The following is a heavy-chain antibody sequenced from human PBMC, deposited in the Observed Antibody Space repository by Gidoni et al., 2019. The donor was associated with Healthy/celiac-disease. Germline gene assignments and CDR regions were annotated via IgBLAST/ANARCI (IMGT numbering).Heavy chain of an antibody. CDR1: GFTFSSYA. J-gene: IGHJ4*02. V-gene: IGHV3-64D*06. CDR3: VKEVPAAHDY. D-gene: IGHD2-2*01. CDR2: ISSNGGST. Sequence: EVQLVESGGGLVQPGGSLKLPGYASGFTFSSYAMHWVRQAPGKGLEYVSAISSNGGSTYYADSVKGRFTISRDNSKNTLYLQMSSLRAEDTAVYYCVKEVPAAHDYWGQGTLVTVSS.